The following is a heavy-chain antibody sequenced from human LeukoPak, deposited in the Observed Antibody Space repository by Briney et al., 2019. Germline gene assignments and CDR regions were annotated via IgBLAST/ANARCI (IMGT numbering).Heavy chain of an antibody. V-gene: IGHV3-23*01. CDR3: ARDFMAGTFYYYYMDV. Sequence: GGSLRLSCAASGFTFSSYGGNWLRQAPGKGLEWVLGISAGGGSTFYADSVKGRFTISRDTSRTTLYLQMNSLRAEDTAVYYCARDFMAGTFYYYYMDVWGKGTTVTVSS. CDR2: ISAGGGST. CDR1: GFTFSSYG. J-gene: IGHJ6*03. D-gene: IGHD6-19*01.